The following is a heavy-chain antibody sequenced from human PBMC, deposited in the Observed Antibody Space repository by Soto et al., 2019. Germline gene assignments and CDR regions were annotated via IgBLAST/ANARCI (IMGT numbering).Heavy chain of an antibody. Sequence: ASVKVSCKASGYTFTVYNMHWGREAAGQGLEWMGGSNPNSGGTNYAQKFQGRVTMTRDTSISTAYMELSRLRSDDTAVYYCARAGYCTNGVCYPNWFDPWGQGTLVTVSS. CDR3: ARAGYCTNGVCYPNWFDP. CDR1: GYTFTVYN. CDR2: SNPNSGGT. V-gene: IGHV1-2*02. D-gene: IGHD2-8*01. J-gene: IGHJ5*02.